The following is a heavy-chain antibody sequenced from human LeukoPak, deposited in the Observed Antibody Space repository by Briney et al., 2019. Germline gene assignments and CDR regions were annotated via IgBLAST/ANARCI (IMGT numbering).Heavy chain of an antibody. CDR1: GGSISSSSYY. Sequence: PSETLSLTCTVSGGSISSSSYYWGWIRQPPGKGLEWIGSIYYSGSTYYNPSLKSRVTISVDTSKNQFSLKLSSVTAADTAVYYCARRAGYSSSRGYFDYWGQGTLVTVSS. D-gene: IGHD6-13*01. CDR2: IYYSGST. CDR3: ARRAGYSSSRGYFDY. J-gene: IGHJ4*02. V-gene: IGHV4-39*01.